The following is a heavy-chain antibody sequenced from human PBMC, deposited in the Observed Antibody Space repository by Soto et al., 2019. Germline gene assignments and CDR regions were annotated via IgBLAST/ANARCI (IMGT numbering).Heavy chain of an antibody. Sequence: SVKVSCKASGGTFSRNAISWVLLAPGQGLEWMGGTIPMFNIAKNAQKFQGRVTITADESRNTAYMELSSLRSEGTAVYYCARGRELDDDDYPDYGMDVWGQGTTVTVSS. V-gene: IGHV1-69*13. CDR2: TIPMFNIA. CDR3: ARGRELDDDDYPDYGMDV. J-gene: IGHJ6*02. CDR1: GGTFSRNA. D-gene: IGHD4-17*01.